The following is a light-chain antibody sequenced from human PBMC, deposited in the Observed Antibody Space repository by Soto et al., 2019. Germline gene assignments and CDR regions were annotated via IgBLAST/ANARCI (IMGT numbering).Light chain of an antibody. V-gene: IGLV7-43*01. CDR1: TGAVTSGNY. J-gene: IGLJ2*01. CDR2: TTN. CDR3: LLYYGGAHLV. Sequence: QAVVTQEPSLTVSPGGTVTLTCASNTGAVTSGNYPSWFQQKPGQPPRTLIYTTNSRHSWTPARFSGSLLGGKATLTLSGVHPEDEADYYCLLYYGGAHLVFGGGTKVTVL.